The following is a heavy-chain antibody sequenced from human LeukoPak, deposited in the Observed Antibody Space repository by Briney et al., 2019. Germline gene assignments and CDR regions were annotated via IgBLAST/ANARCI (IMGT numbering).Heavy chain of an antibody. Sequence: GESLRLSCAASGFGFTTYEMNWVRQAPGKGLEWVSYIRSSGSTTYYANSVKGRFTISRDNAKNSLYLQMSSLRAEDTAVYYCTRGGNTGYNYNAFDVWGQGTMVTVSS. D-gene: IGHD3-22*01. J-gene: IGHJ3*01. CDR3: TRGGNTGYNYNAFDV. CDR1: GFGFTTYE. CDR2: IRSSGSTT. V-gene: IGHV3-48*03.